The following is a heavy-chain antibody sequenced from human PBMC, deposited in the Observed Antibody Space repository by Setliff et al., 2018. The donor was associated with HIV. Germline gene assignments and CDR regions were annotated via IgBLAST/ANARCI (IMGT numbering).Heavy chain of an antibody. V-gene: IGHV4-34*01. J-gene: IGHJ6*03. CDR1: GGSFSNYY. CDR2: INHGGRA. Sequence: KPSETLSLTCAVYGGSFSNYYWSWIRQPPGKGLEWIGKINHGGRADYNPSLTSRVTMSVDSSKKQFSLRLSSVDAADTAVYYCARGRCSGGTCSGRYSYLHIDVWGKGTTVTVSS. D-gene: IGHD2-15*01. CDR3: ARGRCSGGTCSGRYSYLHIDV.